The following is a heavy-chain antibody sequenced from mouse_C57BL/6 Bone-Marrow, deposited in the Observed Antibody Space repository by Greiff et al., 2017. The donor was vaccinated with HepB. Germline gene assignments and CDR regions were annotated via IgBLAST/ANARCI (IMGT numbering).Heavy chain of an antibody. D-gene: IGHD1-1*01. CDR3: ARDTTVEPNWYCDV. J-gene: IGHJ1*03. CDR2: SRNKANDYTT. CDR1: GFTFSDFY. V-gene: IGHV7-1*01. Sequence: EVNVVESGGGLVQSGRSLRLSCATSGFTFSDFYMEWVRQAPGKGLEWIAASRNKANDYTTEYSASVKGRFIVSRDTSQSILYLQMNALRAEDTAIYYCARDTTVEPNWYCDVWGTGTTVTVSS.